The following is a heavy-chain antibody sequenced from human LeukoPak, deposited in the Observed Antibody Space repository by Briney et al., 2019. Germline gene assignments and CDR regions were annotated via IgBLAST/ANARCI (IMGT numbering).Heavy chain of an antibody. CDR1: GFTFSSYG. J-gene: IGHJ4*02. CDR3: ARNVVDTAMVTPHFDY. CDR2: IRYDGSNK. V-gene: IGHV3-30*02. D-gene: IGHD5-18*01. Sequence: GGSLRLSCAASGFTFSSYGMHWVRQAPGKGLEWVAFIRYDGSNKYYADSVKGRFTISRDNSKNTLYLQMNSLRAEDTAVYYCARNVVDTAMVTPHFDYWGQGALVTVSS.